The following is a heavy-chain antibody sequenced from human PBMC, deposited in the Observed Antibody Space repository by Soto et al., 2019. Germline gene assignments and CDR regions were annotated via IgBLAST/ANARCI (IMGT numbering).Heavy chain of an antibody. CDR2: INNSGST. Sequence: SETLSLTCAVYGGSFSGYYWSWIRQPPGKGLEWIGEINNSGSTNYNTSLKSRVTISVDTSKNQFSLKLSSGTAADTAVYYCAVSLGIGGAFDIWGQGTMVTVSS. CDR1: GGSFSGYY. V-gene: IGHV4-34*01. J-gene: IGHJ3*02. CDR3: AVSLGIGGAFDI. D-gene: IGHD7-27*01.